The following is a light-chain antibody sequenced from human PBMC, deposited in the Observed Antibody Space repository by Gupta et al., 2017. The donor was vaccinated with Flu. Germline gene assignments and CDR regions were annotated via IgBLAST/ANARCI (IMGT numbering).Light chain of an antibody. CDR1: NCLSQC. J-gene: IGLJ2*01. V-gene: IGLV3-21*02. CDR3: QVWDSTPDLTAL. CDR2: GDF. Sequence: SYALTQPPSLSVAPGETARIPCGGINCLSQCVHWYQQKPGQAPVLVVFGDFDRPSEIPDRFSGFKSGNTATLTISRVEVADEADYYCQVWDSTPDLTALFGGGTKLTVL.